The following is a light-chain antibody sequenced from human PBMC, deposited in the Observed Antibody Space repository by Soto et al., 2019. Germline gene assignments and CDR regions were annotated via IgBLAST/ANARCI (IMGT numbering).Light chain of an antibody. V-gene: IGLV1-40*01. Sequence: QSVLTQPPSVSGAPGQRVTISCTGSSSNIGAGSDVHWYQQLPGTAPKLLIYSNTNRPSGVPDRFSASKSGTSASLAIAGLQAGDEADYYCHSYDSILTGSVFGGGTKLTVL. CDR1: SSNIGAGSD. CDR2: SNT. J-gene: IGLJ3*02. CDR3: HSYDSILTGSV.